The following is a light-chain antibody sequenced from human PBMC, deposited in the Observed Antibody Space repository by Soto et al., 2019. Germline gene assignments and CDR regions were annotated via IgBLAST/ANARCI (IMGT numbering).Light chain of an antibody. V-gene: IGLV1-47*01. CDR2: KNN. CDR3: AAWDDSLV. J-gene: IGLJ2*01. CDR1: SSNIGSDY. Sequence: QSVLTQPPSASGTPGQRVTISCSGSSSNIGSDYVYWYQQLPGTAPKLLIYKNNQRPSGVPDRFSGSKSGTSASLAISGLRSEDEADDYCAAWDDSLVFGGGTKVTVL.